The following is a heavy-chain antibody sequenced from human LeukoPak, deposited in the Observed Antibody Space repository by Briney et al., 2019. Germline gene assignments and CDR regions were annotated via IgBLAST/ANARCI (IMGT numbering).Heavy chain of an antibody. CDR1: GFIFSNYA. Sequence: GGSLRLSCAASGFIFSNYAMTWVRQAPGKGLEWVSILGGLSESVYYPDSVKGRFTVSRDNSKDTLYLEINSLRGEDTATYYCARRWLGDPYGMDVWGQGTTVTVSS. D-gene: IGHD3-10*01. J-gene: IGHJ6*02. CDR3: ARRWLGDPYGMDV. CDR2: LGGLSESV. V-gene: IGHV3-23*01.